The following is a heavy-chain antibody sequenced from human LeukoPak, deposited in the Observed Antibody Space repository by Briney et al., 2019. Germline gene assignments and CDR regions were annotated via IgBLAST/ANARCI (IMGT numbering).Heavy chain of an antibody. V-gene: IGHV4-34*01. J-gene: IGHJ5*02. Sequence: SETLSLTCAVYGGSFSGYYWSWIRQPPGKGLEWIGEINHSGSTNYNPSLKSRVTISVDTSKNQFSLKLSSVTAADTAVYYCARGCFSSWYINWFDPWGQGTLVTVSS. CDR2: INHSGST. D-gene: IGHD6-13*01. CDR1: GGSFSGYY. CDR3: ARGCFSSWYINWFDP.